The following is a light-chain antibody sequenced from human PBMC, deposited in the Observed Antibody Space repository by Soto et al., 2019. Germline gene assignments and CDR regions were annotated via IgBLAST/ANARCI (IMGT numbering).Light chain of an antibody. CDR3: SSYTSSSTLPYV. Sequence: QSVLTQPASVSGSPGQSITISCTGTSSDVCGYNYVSWYQQHPGKAPKLMIYDVSNRPSGVSNRFSGSKSGNTASLTISGLQAEDEADYYCSSYTSSSTLPYVFGTGTQLTVL. CDR1: SSDVCGYNY. CDR2: DVS. J-gene: IGLJ1*01. V-gene: IGLV2-14*01.